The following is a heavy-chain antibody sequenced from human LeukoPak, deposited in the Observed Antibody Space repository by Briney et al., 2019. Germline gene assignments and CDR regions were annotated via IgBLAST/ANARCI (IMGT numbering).Heavy chain of an antibody. CDR2: ISESGDSI. CDR3: GRGHWGLDN. V-gene: IGHV3-11*04. J-gene: IGHJ4*02. D-gene: IGHD7-27*01. CDR1: GFTFSDYY. Sequence: KTGGSPRLSCAASGFTFSDYYMTWIRQTPGKGLEWVSYISESGDSIYYADSARGRFTTSRDNAKSSLYLQMDSLRAEDTAVYYCGRGHWGLDNWGQGALVTVSS.